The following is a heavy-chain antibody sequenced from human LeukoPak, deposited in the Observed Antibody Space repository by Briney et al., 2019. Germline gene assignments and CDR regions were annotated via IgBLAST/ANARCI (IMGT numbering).Heavy chain of an antibody. CDR1: GFTFSSYA. J-gene: IGHJ4*02. D-gene: IGHD5-18*01. CDR3: AKDRGGYSYGFPRYYFDY. Sequence: GGSLRLSCAASGFTFSSYAMSWVRQAPGKGLEWVSAISGSGGSTYYADSVKGRFTISGGNSKNTLYLQMNSLRAEDTAVYYCAKDRGGYSYGFPRYYFDYWGQGTLVTVSS. V-gene: IGHV3-23*01. CDR2: ISGSGGST.